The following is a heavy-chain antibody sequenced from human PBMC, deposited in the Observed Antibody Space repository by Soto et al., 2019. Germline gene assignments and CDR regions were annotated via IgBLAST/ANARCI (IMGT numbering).Heavy chain of an antibody. D-gene: IGHD2-15*01. V-gene: IGHV3-23*01. Sequence: EVQLLESGGDLVQPGGSLRLSCAASGFTFYSHAMSWVRQAPGKGLEWVSGTSASGGVTYYADSVKGRFTMSRDNAKNTLWLQMNSLRVEDTAVYYCVDGGAIRSPPLDPWGQGTLVIVSS. CDR2: TSASGGVT. CDR3: VDGGAIRSPPLDP. CDR1: GFTFYSHA. J-gene: IGHJ5*02.